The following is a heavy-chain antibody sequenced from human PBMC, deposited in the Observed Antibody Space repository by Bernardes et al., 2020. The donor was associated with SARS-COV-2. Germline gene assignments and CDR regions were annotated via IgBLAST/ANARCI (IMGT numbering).Heavy chain of an antibody. J-gene: IGHJ5*02. V-gene: IGHV4-34*01. Sequence: SETLSLTCAVYGGSFSGYYWSWIRQPPGKGLEWIGEINHSGSRFSNYNPSLKSRVTISVDTSKNQFSLKLSSVTAADTAVYYCARGGYESSGYYSRFDPWGQGSLVTVSS. CDR1: GGSFSGYY. D-gene: IGHD3-22*01. CDR3: ARGGYESSGYYSRFDP. CDR2: INHSGSRFS.